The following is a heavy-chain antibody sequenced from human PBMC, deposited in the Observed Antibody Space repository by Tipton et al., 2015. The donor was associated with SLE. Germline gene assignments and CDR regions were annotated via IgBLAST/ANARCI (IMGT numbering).Heavy chain of an antibody. V-gene: IGHV4-39*01. CDR2: IYYRGST. D-gene: IGHD3-3*01. J-gene: IGHJ4*02. CDR3: ARLGYDFWSGYSTAFDY. CDR1: GGSISGGTYY. Sequence: TLSLTCTVSGGSISGGTYYWGWIRQPPGKGLEWIGSIYYRGSTYYNPSLKSRVTISVDTSKNQFSLKLSSVTAADTAMYYCARLGYDFWSGYSTAFDYWGQGTLVTVSS.